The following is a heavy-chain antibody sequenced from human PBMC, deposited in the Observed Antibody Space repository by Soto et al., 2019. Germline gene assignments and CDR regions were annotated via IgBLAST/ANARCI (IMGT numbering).Heavy chain of an antibody. D-gene: IGHD3-22*01. V-gene: IGHV6-1*01. CDR1: GDSVSSNSAA. CDR3: ARDLGGYYDSGGYYTDAFDY. J-gene: IGHJ4*02. Sequence: SQTLSLTCAISGDSVSSNSAAWNWIRQSPSRGLEWLGRTYYRSKWYNDYALSVRSRITINPDTSKNQFSLQLNSVTPEDTAVYYCARDLGGYYDSGGYYTDAFDYWGQGTLVTVSS. CDR2: TYYRSKWYN.